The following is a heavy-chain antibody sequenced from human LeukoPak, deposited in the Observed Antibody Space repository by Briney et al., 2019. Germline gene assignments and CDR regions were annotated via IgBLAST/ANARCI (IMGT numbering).Heavy chain of an antibody. CDR1: GYTFTSYA. CDR2: INTNTGNP. V-gene: IGHV7-4-1*02. D-gene: IGHD3-10*01. J-gene: IGHJ4*02. CDR3: ARINGSGNYYAANFDY. Sequence: ASVKVSCKASGYTFTSYAMNWVRQAPGQGLEWMGWINTNTGNPTYAQGFTGRFVFSLDTSVSTAYLQISSLKASDTAMYHCARINGSGNYYAANFDYWGQGTLVTVSS.